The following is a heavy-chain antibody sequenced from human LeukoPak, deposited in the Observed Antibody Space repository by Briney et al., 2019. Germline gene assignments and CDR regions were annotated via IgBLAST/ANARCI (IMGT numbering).Heavy chain of an antibody. CDR3: ARYSSSWFVY. Sequence: GGSLRLSCAASGFTFSSYAMHWVRQASGKGLEWVAVISYDGSNKYYADSVKGRFTISRDNSKNTLYLQMNSLRAEDTAVYYCARYSSSWFVYWGQGTLVTVSS. V-gene: IGHV3-30*04. CDR2: ISYDGSNK. J-gene: IGHJ5*01. CDR1: GFTFSSYA. D-gene: IGHD6-13*01.